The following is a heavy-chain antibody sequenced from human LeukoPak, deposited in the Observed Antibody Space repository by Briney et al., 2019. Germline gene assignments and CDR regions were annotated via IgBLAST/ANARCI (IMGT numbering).Heavy chain of an antibody. J-gene: IGHJ5*02. CDR2: INPHSGGT. V-gene: IGHV1-2*02. Sequence: ASVKVSFKASGYTFTDYFMHWVRQAPGQGLGWVGWINPHSGGTNHAQKFQGRVTMTRDTSSNTAYMELSRLRSDDTAVYFCARSPPPMVYAGLDPWGQGTLVTVSS. D-gene: IGHD2-8*01. CDR1: GYTFTDYF. CDR3: ARSPPPMVYAGLDP.